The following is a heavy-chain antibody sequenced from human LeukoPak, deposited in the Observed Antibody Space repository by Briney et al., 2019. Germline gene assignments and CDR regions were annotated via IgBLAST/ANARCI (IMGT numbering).Heavy chain of an antibody. J-gene: IGHJ6*03. CDR2: IYYSGST. CDR3: ARMPPTTGDATKKYYYYYMDV. CDR1: GGSISSYY. Sequence: SETLSLTCTVSGGSISSYYWSWIRQPPGKGLEWIGYIYYSGSTNYNPSLKSRVTISVDTSKNQFSLKLSSVTAADTAVYYCARMPPTTGDATKKYYYYYMDVWGKGTTVTVSS. V-gene: IGHV4-59*01. D-gene: IGHD2-8*01.